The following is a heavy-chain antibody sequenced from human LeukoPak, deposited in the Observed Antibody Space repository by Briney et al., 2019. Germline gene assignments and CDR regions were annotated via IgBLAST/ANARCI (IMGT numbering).Heavy chain of an antibody. V-gene: IGHV3-11*01. D-gene: IGHD4-17*01. J-gene: IGHJ4*02. CDR1: GFTFSDYY. CDR2: ISSSGSTI. Sequence: AGGSLRLSCAASGFTFSDYYMSWIRQAPGKGLEWVSYISSSGSTIYYADSVKGRFTISRDNAKNSLYLQMNSLRAEDTAVYYCASGVDYGDYVDYWGQGTLVTVSS. CDR3: ASGVDYGDYVDY.